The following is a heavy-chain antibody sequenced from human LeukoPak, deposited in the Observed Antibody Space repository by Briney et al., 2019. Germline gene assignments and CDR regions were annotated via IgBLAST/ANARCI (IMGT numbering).Heavy chain of an antibody. V-gene: IGHV1-46*01. CDR2: INPSGGST. CDR1: GYTFTSYY. D-gene: IGHD2-21*02. CDR3: ARDAGPIVVVTAILPHLPY. J-gene: IGHJ4*02. Sequence: ASVKVSCKASGYTFTSYYMHWVRQAPGQGLEWMGIINPSGGSTSYAQKFQGRVTMTRDTSTSTVYMELSSLRSEDTAVYCCARDAGPIVVVTAILPHLPYWGQGTLVTVSS.